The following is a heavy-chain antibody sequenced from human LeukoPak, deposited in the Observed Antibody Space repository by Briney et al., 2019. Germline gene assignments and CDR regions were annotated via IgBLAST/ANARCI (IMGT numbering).Heavy chain of an antibody. Sequence: PGGSLRLSCAASGFTFSSYAMGWVRQAPGKGLEWVSAISGSGGSTYYADSVKGRFTISRDNSKNTLYLQMNSLRAEDTAVYYCAKDNYYDSSGYYSYWGQGTLVTVSS. J-gene: IGHJ4*02. D-gene: IGHD3-22*01. V-gene: IGHV3-23*01. CDR1: GFTFSSYA. CDR2: ISGSGGST. CDR3: AKDNYYDSSGYYSY.